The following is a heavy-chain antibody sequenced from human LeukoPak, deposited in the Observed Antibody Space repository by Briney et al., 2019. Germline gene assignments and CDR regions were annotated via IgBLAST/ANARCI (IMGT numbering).Heavy chain of an antibody. J-gene: IGHJ4*02. CDR3: ARDICSSTSCLLDY. Sequence: PGGSLRLSCAASGFTFSSYSMNWVRQAPGKGLEWVSYISSSSSTIYYADSVKGRFTISRDNAKNSLYLQMNSLRDEDTAVYYCARDICSSTSCLLDYWGQGTLVTVSS. CDR1: GFTFSSYS. V-gene: IGHV3-48*02. D-gene: IGHD2-2*01. CDR2: ISSSSSTI.